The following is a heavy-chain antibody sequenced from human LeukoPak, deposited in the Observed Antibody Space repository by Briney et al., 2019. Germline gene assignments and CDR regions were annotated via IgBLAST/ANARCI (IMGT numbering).Heavy chain of an antibody. CDR1: GGSISSYY. CDR3: ARGTGRYFDY. D-gene: IGHD1-1*01. J-gene: IGHJ4*02. CDR2: IYYSGST. Sequence: SETLSLTCTVSGGSISSYYWSWIRQPPGKGLEWIGYIYYSGSTNYNPSLKSRVTISVDTSKNQFSLKLSSVTAADTAAYYCARGTGRYFDYWGQGTLVTVSS. V-gene: IGHV4-59*01.